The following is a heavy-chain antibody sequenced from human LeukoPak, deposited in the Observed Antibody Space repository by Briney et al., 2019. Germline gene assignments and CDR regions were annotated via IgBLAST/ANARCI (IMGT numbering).Heavy chain of an antibody. CDR3: ARRQRGVSTGYHED. D-gene: IGHD3-9*01. Sequence: GESLKISCKGSGNTFNNYWIGWVRQMPGKGLEWMGIIHPGDSDTQYSPSFQGRVTISADKSISTAYLQWSSLKASDTAMYYCARRQRGVSTGYHEDWGQGTLVTVSS. J-gene: IGHJ4*02. CDR1: GNTFNNYW. CDR2: IHPGDSDT. V-gene: IGHV5-51*01.